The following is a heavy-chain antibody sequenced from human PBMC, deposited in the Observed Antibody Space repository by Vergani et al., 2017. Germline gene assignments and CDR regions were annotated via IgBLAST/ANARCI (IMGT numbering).Heavy chain of an antibody. D-gene: IGHD1-26*01. Sequence: QVQLVESGGGVVQPGKSLRLSCAASGFTFSSYCMHWVRQAPGKGLAWVAIISYDGSNKYYADSVQGRFTISGDNSKTSLYLQMNSLRAEDTAVYYWSKLGASIVGASDAFDIWGQGTMVTVSS. V-gene: IGHV3-30*18. CDR2: ISYDGSNK. J-gene: IGHJ3*02. CDR3: SKLGASIVGASDAFDI. CDR1: GFTFSSYC.